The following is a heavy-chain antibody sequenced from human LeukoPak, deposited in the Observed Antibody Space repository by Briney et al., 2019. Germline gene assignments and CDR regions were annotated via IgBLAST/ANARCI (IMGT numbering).Heavy chain of an antibody. V-gene: IGHV3-30*04. CDR1: GFTFSSCA. J-gene: IGHJ5*02. D-gene: IGHD3-10*01. CDR3: ERITMA. CDR2: ISYDGSNK. Sequence: GGSLRLSCAASGFTFSSCAMHWVRQAPGKGLEWVAVISYDGSNKYYADSVKGRFTISRDNSKNTLYLQMNSLRAEDTAVYYCERITMALGQGTLVTVSS.